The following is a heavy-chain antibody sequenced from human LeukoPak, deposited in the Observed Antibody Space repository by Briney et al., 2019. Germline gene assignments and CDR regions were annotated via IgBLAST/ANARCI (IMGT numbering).Heavy chain of an antibody. V-gene: IGHV4-34*01. CDR2: INHSGST. CDR1: GGSFSGYY. Sequence: PSETLSLTCAVYGGSFSGYYWSWIRQPPGKGLEWIGEINHSGSTNYNPSLKSRVTISVDTSKNQFSLKLSSVTAADTAVYYCARGKVVRDFWSGYYYYYYYMDVWGEGTTVTVSS. J-gene: IGHJ6*03. CDR3: ARGKVVRDFWSGYYYYYYYMDV. D-gene: IGHD3-3*01.